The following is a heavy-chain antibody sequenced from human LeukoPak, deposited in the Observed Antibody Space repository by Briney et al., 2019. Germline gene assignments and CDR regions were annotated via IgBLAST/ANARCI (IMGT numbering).Heavy chain of an antibody. Sequence: SETLSLTCAVYGGCFSGYYWGWIRQPPGKGLEWIGEINHSGSTNYNPSLKSRVTISVDTSKNQFSLKLSSVTAADTAVYYCARARVRPAAYYYYYYGMDVWGQGTTVTVSS. D-gene: IGHD3-10*01. CDR2: INHSGST. CDR3: ARARVRPAAYYYYYYGMDV. V-gene: IGHV4-34*01. CDR1: GGCFSGYY. J-gene: IGHJ6*02.